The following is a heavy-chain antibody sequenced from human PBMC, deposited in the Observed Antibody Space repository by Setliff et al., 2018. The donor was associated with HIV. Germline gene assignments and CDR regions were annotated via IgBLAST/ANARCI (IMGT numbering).Heavy chain of an antibody. Sequence: SETLSLTCTVSGGSTDSGSYYWAWIRQPPGKGLEWIGSMYYTGSIYYNPSLKSRVTISIDTSKNQFSLKLNSVTAADTAMYYCARDGGSSGWYFVLGYSDYWGPGTLVTV. V-gene: IGHV4-39*02. D-gene: IGHD6-19*01. CDR1: GGSTDSGSYY. CDR2: MYYTGSI. CDR3: ARDGGSSGWYFVLGYSDY. J-gene: IGHJ4*02.